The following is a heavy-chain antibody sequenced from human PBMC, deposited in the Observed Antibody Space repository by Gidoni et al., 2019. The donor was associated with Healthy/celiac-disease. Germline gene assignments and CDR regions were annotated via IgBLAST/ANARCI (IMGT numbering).Heavy chain of an antibody. D-gene: IGHD1-26*01. CDR3: AKVRRGSYWYFDL. CDR1: GFPLSSYA. J-gene: IGHJ2*01. Sequence: EVQMLESGGGLVQPGGSLRRSCAASGFPLSSYAMSWVRQAPGKGLEWVSAICGSGGSTYYADSVKGRFTISRDNSKNTLYLQMNSLRAEDTAVYYCAKVRRGSYWYFDLWGRGTLVTVSS. CDR2: ICGSGGST. V-gene: IGHV3-23*01.